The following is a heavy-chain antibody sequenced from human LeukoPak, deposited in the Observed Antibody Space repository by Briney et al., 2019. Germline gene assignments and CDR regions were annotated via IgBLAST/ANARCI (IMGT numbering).Heavy chain of an antibody. CDR2: INSDGSST. CDR1: GFTFSSYW. Sequence: GGSLRLSCAASGFTFSSYWMHWVRQAPGKGLVWVSRINSDGSSTSYVDSVKGRFTISRDNAKNTLYLQMNSLRAEDTAVYYCARGDSSSWYWFDYWGQGTLVTVSS. D-gene: IGHD6-13*01. J-gene: IGHJ4*02. CDR3: ARGDSSSWYWFDY. V-gene: IGHV3-74*01.